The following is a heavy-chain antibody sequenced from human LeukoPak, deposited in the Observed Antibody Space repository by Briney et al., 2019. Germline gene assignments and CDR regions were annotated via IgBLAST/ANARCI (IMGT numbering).Heavy chain of an antibody. J-gene: IGHJ4*02. V-gene: IGHV5-51*01. CDR1: GYSFTNYW. D-gene: IGHD4-17*01. Sequence: GESLRISCKDSGYSFTNYWIGWVRQMPGKGLEWMGIIHSADSNTKYSPSFQGQVTISADKSISTAYLQWSGLKASDTAMYYCAGARHGDYRWDYWGQGTLVTVSS. CDR3: AGARHGDYRWDY. CDR2: IHSADSNT.